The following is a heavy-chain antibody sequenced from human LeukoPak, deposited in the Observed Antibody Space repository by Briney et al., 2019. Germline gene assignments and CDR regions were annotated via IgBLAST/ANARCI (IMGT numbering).Heavy chain of an antibody. Sequence: GASVKVSCKVSGYTLTELSMHWVRQAPGQGLEWMGIINPSGGSTSYAQKFQGRVTMTRDTSTSTVYMELSSLRSEDTAVYYCARVPANDDFWSGPRYDYWGQGTLVTVSS. J-gene: IGHJ4*02. CDR2: INPSGGST. D-gene: IGHD3-3*01. CDR1: GYTLTELS. V-gene: IGHV1-46*01. CDR3: ARVPANDDFWSGPRYDY.